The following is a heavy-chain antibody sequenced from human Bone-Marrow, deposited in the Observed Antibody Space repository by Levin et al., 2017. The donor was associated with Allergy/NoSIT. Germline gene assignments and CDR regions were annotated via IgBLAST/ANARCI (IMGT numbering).Heavy chain of an antibody. CDR2: ISAGGNYI. CDR3: ASWAMYHYDRSAFDYIYYAMDV. CDR1: GILFSSYD. Sequence: GASVKVSCAASGILFSSYDMNWVRQAPGKGLEWVSSISAGGNYIYYADSVKGRFTISRDNAKNSLFLQMNSLRAEDTAVYYCASWAMYHYDRSAFDYIYYAMDVWGQGTTVTVSS. J-gene: IGHJ6*02. D-gene: IGHD3-22*01. V-gene: IGHV3-21*01.